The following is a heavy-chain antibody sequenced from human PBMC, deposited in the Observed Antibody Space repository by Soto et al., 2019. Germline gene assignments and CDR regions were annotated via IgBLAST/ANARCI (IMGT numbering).Heavy chain of an antibody. CDR2: ISTSSAHI. CDR1: GFTFGSYS. CDR3: ARDYMTERLEREVVTFPWFDA. V-gene: IGHV3-21*01. D-gene: IGHD3-16*01. J-gene: IGHJ5*02. Sequence: GGSLRLSCAASGFTFGSYSMNWVRQAPGKGLEWVSSISTSSAHIYYADSVKGRFTVSRDNAKNSLYLQMNSLRGEDTAIYYCARDYMTERLEREVVTFPWFDAWGQGTLVTVSS.